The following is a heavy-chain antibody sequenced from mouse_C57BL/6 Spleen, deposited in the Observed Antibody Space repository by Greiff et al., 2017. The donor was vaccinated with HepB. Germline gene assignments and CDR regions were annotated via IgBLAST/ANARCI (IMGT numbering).Heavy chain of an antibody. J-gene: IGHJ3*01. CDR3: ARGGGSSPAWFAY. CDR1: GYSITSGYD. Sequence: DVKLQESGPGMVKPSQSLSLTCTVTGYSITSGYDWHWIRHFPGNKLEWMGYISYSGSTNYNPSLKSRISITHDTSKNHFFLKLNSVTTEDTATYYCARGGGSSPAWFAYWGQGTLVTVSA. D-gene: IGHD1-1*01. CDR2: ISYSGST. V-gene: IGHV3-1*01.